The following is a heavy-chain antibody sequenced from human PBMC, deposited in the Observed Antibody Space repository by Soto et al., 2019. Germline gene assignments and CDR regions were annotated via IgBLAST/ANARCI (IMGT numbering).Heavy chain of an antibody. J-gene: IGHJ4*02. CDR2: FDPEDGET. CDR1: GYALTELS. Sequence: ASVKVSCKVSGYALTELSMHWVRQAPGKGFEWMGGFDPEDGETIYAQKFQGRVTMTEDTSTDTAYMELSSLRSEDTAVYYCATALGYDFWSGYYAFDYWGQGTLVTVSS. V-gene: IGHV1-24*01. D-gene: IGHD3-3*01. CDR3: ATALGYDFWSGYYAFDY.